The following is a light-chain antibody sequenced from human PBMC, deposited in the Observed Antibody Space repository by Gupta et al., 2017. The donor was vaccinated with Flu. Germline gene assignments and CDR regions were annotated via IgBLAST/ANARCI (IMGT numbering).Light chain of an antibody. CDR3: QQYNNWPPWT. CDR2: GAS. J-gene: IGKJ1*01. Sequence: ASLPVSPGERATLSCRASQIVSTTVAWYQQKPGQAPRLLIYGASTRATGIPDRFSGSGSGTEFTLTISSLQSEDLAVYYCQQYNNWPPWTFGQGTKVEFK. CDR1: QIVSTT. V-gene: IGKV3D-15*01.